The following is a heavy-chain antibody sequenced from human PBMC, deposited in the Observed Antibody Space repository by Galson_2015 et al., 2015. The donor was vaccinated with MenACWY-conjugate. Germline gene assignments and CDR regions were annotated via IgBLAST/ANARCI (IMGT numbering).Heavy chain of an antibody. CDR2: IYYGGST. CDR3: ARHGFPLAYYFDY. CDR1: GGSISSYY. D-gene: IGHD2/OR15-2a*01. V-gene: IGHV4-59*08. J-gene: IGHJ4*02. Sequence: SETLSLTCTVSGGSISSYYWSWIRQPPGKGLEWIGYIYYGGSTNYNPSLKSRVTISVDTSKNQFSLKLSSVTAADTAVYYCARHGFPLAYYFDYWGQGTLVTVSS.